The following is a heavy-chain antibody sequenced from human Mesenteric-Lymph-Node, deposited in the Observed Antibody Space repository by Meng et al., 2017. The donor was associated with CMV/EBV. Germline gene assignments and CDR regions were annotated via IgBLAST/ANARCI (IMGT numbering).Heavy chain of an antibody. CDR2: INWDGRST. D-gene: IGHD1-14*01. CDR1: GLTFDDYT. Sequence: SCAVAGLTFDDYTMHWVRQAPGKGLEWVSLINWDGRSTHYAHSVKGRFTIARDNSKNSLYLQMNSLRTEDTALYYCTKEQGGATGFDYWGQGTLVTVSS. CDR3: TKEQGGATGFDY. V-gene: IGHV3-43*01. J-gene: IGHJ4*02.